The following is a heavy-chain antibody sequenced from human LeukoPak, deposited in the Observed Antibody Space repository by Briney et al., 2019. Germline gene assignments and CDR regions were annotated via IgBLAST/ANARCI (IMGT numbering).Heavy chain of an antibody. V-gene: IGHV3-7*05. CDR2: IHPDGSDK. Sequence: GGSLRLSCAASGFTFSSYFMNWVRQAPGKGLEWVAKIHPDGSDKYYVDSVKGRFTISRDNAKSSLHLQMNRLRAEDTAVYYCARVRGDYGGISDYWGQGTLVTVSS. D-gene: IGHD4-23*01. CDR1: GFTFSSYF. J-gene: IGHJ4*02. CDR3: ARVRGDYGGISDY.